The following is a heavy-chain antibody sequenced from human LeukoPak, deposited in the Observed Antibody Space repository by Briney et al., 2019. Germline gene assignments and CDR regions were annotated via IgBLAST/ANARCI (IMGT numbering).Heavy chain of an antibody. V-gene: IGHV3-11*01. CDR1: GFTFSDYY. J-gene: IGHJ6*03. CDR2: ISSSGSTI. D-gene: IGHD3-22*01. CDR3: ARGANPKMYYYDSSGYYYYYSYYMDV. Sequence: GGSLRLSCAASGFTFSDYYMSWIRQAPGKGLEWVSYISSSGSTIYYADSVKGRFTISRDNAKNSLYLQMNSLRAEDTAVYYCARGANPKMYYYDSSGYYYYYSYYMDVWGKGTTVTVSS.